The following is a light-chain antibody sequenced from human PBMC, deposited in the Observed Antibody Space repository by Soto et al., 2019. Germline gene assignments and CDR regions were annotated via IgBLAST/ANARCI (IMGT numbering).Light chain of an antibody. V-gene: IGLV2-11*01. CDR3: CSYAGSPYV. CDR2: DVT. CDR1: STDIGDYNY. Sequence: QSVLTQPRSVSGSPGQSVTISCTGTSTDIGDYNYVSWYQQHPGKAPKLMIYDVTKRPSGVPDRFSGSKSGNTASLTISGIQPEDEADYYCCSYAGSPYVFG. J-gene: IGLJ1*01.